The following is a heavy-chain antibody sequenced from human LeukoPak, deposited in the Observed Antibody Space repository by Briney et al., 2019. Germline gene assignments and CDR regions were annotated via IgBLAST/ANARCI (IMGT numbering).Heavy chain of an antibody. V-gene: IGHV4-34*01. J-gene: IGHJ4*02. Sequence: IPSETLSLTCAVYGGSFSGYYWSWIRQPPGKGLEWIGEINHSGSTNYNPSLKSRVTISVDTSKNQFSLKLSSVTAADTAVYYCAIDYYDSSGSNGIDYWGQGTLVTVSS. D-gene: IGHD3-22*01. CDR1: GGSFSGYY. CDR3: AIDYYDSSGSNGIDY. CDR2: INHSGST.